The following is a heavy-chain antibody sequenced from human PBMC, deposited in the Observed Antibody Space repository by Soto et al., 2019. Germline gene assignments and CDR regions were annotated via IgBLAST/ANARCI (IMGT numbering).Heavy chain of an antibody. CDR1: GFTFSNYW. CDR3: ARGIIYYDYAMDV. V-gene: IGHV3-74*01. J-gene: IGHJ6*02. CDR2: INSDGSRT. Sequence: EVQLVESGGGLVQPGGSLRLSCAASGFTFSNYWMHWVRQAPGKGLVWVSRINSDGSRTSYADSVKGRFTISRDNAKNTLYLQMNSLRAEDTAVYYCARGIIYYDYAMDVWGQGTTVTVSS.